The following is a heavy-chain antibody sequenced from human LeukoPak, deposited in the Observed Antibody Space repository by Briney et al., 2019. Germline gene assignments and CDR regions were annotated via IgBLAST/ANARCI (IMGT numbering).Heavy chain of an antibody. Sequence: TGGSLRLSCAASGFTFSSYSMNWVRQAPGKGLEWVSSISSSSSYIYYADSVKGRFTISRDNAKNSLYLQMNSLRAEDTAVYYCARVLSETGTKGDYWGQGTLVTVSS. J-gene: IGHJ4*02. CDR2: ISSSSSYI. CDR3: ARVLSETGTKGDY. D-gene: IGHD1-7*01. CDR1: GFTFSSYS. V-gene: IGHV3-21*01.